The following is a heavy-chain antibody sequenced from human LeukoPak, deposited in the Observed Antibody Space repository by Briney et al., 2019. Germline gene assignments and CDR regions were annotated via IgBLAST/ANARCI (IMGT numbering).Heavy chain of an antibody. J-gene: IGHJ4*02. CDR2: IYYSGST. D-gene: IGHD7-27*01. V-gene: IGHV4-59*01. CDR3: ASRKLGNDY. Sequence: PSETLSLTCSVSGGSISPYFWSWIRQPPGKGLEWIGNIYYSGSTNYNPSLTSRLSMSVDLSKNQFSLKLNSVTAADTAVYYCASRKLGNDYWGQGTLVTVSS. CDR1: GGSISPYF.